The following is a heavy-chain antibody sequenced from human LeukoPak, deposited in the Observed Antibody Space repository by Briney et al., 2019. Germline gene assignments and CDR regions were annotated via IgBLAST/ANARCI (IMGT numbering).Heavy chain of an antibody. Sequence: SETLSLTCTVSGGSISSDYWSWIRQPPGKGLEWIGYIYYSGSTNYNPSLESRVTISVDTSKNQFSLKLSSVTAADTAVYFAHRGRTWVGPWGQGTLVTVSS. CDR2: IYYSGST. D-gene: IGHD6-25*01. V-gene: IGHV4-59*01. CDR3: HRGRTWVGP. CDR1: GGSISSDY. J-gene: IGHJ5*02.